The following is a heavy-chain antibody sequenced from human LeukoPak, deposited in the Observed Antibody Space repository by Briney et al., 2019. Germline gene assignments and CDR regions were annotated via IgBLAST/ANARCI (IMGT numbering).Heavy chain of an antibody. J-gene: IGHJ6*03. Sequence: ASVKVSCKASGYTFTGYYMHWVRQAPGQGLEWMGWINPNSGGTNYAQKFQGRVTMTRDTSISTAYMELSRLRSDDTAVYYCARVVVRDYYYCMDVWGKGTTVTVSS. CDR1: GYTFTGYY. CDR3: ARVVVRDYYYCMDV. V-gene: IGHV1-2*02. CDR2: INPNSGGT. D-gene: IGHD2-15*01.